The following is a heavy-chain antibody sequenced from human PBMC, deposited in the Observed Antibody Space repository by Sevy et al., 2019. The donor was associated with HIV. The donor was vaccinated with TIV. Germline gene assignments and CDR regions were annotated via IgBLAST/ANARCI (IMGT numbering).Heavy chain of an antibody. CDR3: AKGYGSGSPPDY. CDR1: GFIFNSYA. V-gene: IGHV3-23*01. J-gene: IGHJ4*02. D-gene: IGHD3-10*01. Sequence: GGSLGLSCAASGFIFNSYAMTWVRQAPGKGLEWVSGISGSGGSTYYADSVKGRFTISRDNSRNTLYLEMNSLRAEDTAVYYCAKGYGSGSPPDYWGQGTLVTVSS. CDR2: ISGSGGST.